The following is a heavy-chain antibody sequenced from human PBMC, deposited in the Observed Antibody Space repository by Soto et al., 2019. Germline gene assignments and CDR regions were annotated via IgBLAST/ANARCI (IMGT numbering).Heavy chain of an antibody. J-gene: IGHJ4*02. CDR1: GFTFSSYA. CDR2: VSIGGST. Sequence: GGSLRLSCLASGFTFSSYAMGWVRQGPGKGLEWVAVVSIGGSTHYADSVRGRFTISRDNSKNTLSLQMNSLTAEDTAVYFCAKRRGAGGHFDYWGQGARGTISS. D-gene: IGHD2-15*01. V-gene: IGHV3-23*01. CDR3: AKRRGAGGHFDY.